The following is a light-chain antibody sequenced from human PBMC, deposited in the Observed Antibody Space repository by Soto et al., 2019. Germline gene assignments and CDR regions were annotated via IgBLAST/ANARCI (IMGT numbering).Light chain of an antibody. Sequence: QSALTQPASVSGSPGQSITISCTGTSSDVGAYNYVFWYQQHPGKAPKLMIYDVSNRPSGVSNRFSGSKSGNTASLTISGLQAEDEADYYCSSYTSSNTLVFGGGTKLTVL. J-gene: IGLJ2*01. V-gene: IGLV2-14*01. CDR1: SSDVGAYNY. CDR2: DVS. CDR3: SSYTSSNTLV.